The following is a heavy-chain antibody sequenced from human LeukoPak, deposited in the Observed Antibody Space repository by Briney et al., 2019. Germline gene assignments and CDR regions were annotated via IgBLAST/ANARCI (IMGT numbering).Heavy chain of an antibody. D-gene: IGHD2-15*01. J-gene: IGHJ3*02. Sequence: PGGSLRLSCAASGFTFSSYAMSWVRQAPGKGLEWVSAISGSVGSTYYAHTLKGRFTISRDKSKNTLYLPMNSLRDEDTAVYYCASLGYCSGGSCYDDAFDIWDQGTMVTVSS. CDR3: ASLGYCSGGSCYDDAFDI. CDR1: GFTFSSYA. CDR2: ISGSVGST. V-gene: IGHV3-23*01.